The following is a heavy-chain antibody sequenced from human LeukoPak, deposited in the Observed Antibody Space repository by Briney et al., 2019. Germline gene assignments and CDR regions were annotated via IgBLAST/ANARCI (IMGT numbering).Heavy chain of an antibody. Sequence: SVKVSCKASGGTFSSYSFSWVRQAPGQGLEWLGGIIVIFGTPNYPQKFHGRVTITADESMSTVYMELSSLRSEDTAMYYCARDVDSSMVTNWFDSWGQGTLVTVSS. CDR3: ARDVDSSMVTNWFDS. J-gene: IGHJ5*01. CDR2: IIVIFGTP. D-gene: IGHD5-18*01. V-gene: IGHV1-69*13. CDR1: GGTFSSYS.